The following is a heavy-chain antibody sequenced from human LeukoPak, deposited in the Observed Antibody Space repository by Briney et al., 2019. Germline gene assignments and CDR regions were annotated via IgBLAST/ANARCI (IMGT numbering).Heavy chain of an antibody. D-gene: IGHD3-22*01. Sequence: GGSLRLSCAASGFTFSRYWMHWVRQAPGKGPVWVSRVDVHGQGTAYADSVKGRFTISRDNAKNTLSLQMNSLSAEDTAVYYCARSNYDSATSYYHLDLWGQGTLVTISS. J-gene: IGHJ5*02. CDR1: GFTFSRYW. CDR2: VDVHGQGT. V-gene: IGHV3-74*01. CDR3: ARSNYDSATSYYHLDL.